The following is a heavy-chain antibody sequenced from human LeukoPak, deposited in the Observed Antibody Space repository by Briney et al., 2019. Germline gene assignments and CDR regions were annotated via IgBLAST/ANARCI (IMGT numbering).Heavy chain of an antibody. D-gene: IGHD1-7*01. Sequence: ASVKVSCKASGYTFTSYDINWVRQAPGQGLEWMGWINPNNGGTNYAQKFQGRVTMTRDTSISTAYMELSRLRSDDTAVYYCARGRELAHPWGQGTLVTVSS. CDR1: GYTFTSYD. J-gene: IGHJ5*02. V-gene: IGHV1-2*02. CDR3: ARGRELAHP. CDR2: INPNNGGT.